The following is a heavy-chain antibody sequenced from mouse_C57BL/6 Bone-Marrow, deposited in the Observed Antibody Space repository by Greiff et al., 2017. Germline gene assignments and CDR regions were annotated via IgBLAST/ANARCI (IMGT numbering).Heavy chain of an antibody. Sequence: QVQLQQSGAELARPGASVKLSCKASGYTFTSYGISWVKQRTGQGLEWIGEIYPRSGNTYYNEKFKGKATLTADKSSSTAYMELRSLTSEDSAVYFCARPLTTRFAYWGQGTLVTVSA. V-gene: IGHV1-81*01. D-gene: IGHD6-1*01. CDR2: IYPRSGNT. CDR1: GYTFTSYG. CDR3: ARPLTTRFAY. J-gene: IGHJ3*01.